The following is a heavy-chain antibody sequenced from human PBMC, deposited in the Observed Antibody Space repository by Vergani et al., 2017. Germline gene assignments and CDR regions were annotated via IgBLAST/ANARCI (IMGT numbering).Heavy chain of an antibody. Sequence: QVQLQESGPGLVKPSQTLSLSCTVSGGSISSSYWSWIRQPPGKGLEWIGFIFHSGSTNYKPSLKSRVTISIDTSKNQFSLKLSSVTAADTAVYYCVRGGGRNYPIFDYWGQGSLVTVSS. J-gene: IGHJ4*02. CDR3: VRGGGRNYPIFDY. CDR2: IFHSGST. V-gene: IGHV4-59*01. CDR1: GGSISSSY. D-gene: IGHD1-7*01.